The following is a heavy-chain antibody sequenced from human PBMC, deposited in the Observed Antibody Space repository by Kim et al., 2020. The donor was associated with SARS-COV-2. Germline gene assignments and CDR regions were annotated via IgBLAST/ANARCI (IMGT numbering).Heavy chain of an antibody. V-gene: IGHV3-23*01. CDR2: ISGSGGST. CDR1: GFTFSSYA. D-gene: IGHD3-16*01. J-gene: IGHJ4*02. Sequence: GGSLRLSCAASGFTFSSYAMSWVRQAPGKGLEWVSAISGSGGSTYYADSVKGRFTISRDNSKNTLYLQMNSLRAEDTAVYYCAKGSPLGITFGGAIDYWGQGTLVTVSS. CDR3: AKGSPLGITFGGAIDY.